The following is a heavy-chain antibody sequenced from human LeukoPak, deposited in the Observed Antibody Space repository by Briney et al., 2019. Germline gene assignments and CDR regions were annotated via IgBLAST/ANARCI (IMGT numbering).Heavy chain of an antibody. CDR2: IRYDGIAI. J-gene: IGHJ6*03. CDR3: AKGTSGIIAGGHDYYMDV. CDR1: GFTFSSFG. V-gene: IGHV3-30*02. Sequence: GGSLRLSCAASGFTFSSFGMNWVRQAPGKGLEWVTFIRYDGIAIQYADSVKGRFTISRDNSKNALYLQVISLRPEDTAVYFCAKGTSGIIAGGHDYYMDVWGKGTTVTISS. D-gene: IGHD6-13*01.